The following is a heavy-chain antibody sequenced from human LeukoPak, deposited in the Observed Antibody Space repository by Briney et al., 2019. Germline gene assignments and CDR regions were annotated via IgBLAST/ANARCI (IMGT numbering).Heavy chain of an antibody. D-gene: IGHD3-16*01. CDR2: ISAYNGNT. V-gene: IGHV1-18*01. J-gene: IGHJ4*02. CDR1: GYTFTSYG. CDR3: AGDGQFGGAPRY. Sequence: ASVKVSCKASGYTFTSYGISWVRQAPGQGLEWMGWISAYNGNTNYAQNLQGRLTMTTDTSTSTAYMELRSLRSDDTAVYYCAGDGQFGGAPRYWGQGTLVTVSS.